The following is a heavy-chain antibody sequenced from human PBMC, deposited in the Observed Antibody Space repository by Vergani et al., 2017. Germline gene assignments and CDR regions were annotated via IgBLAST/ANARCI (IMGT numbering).Heavy chain of an antibody. Sequence: QVKLQESGPGLVKPSETLSLTCTVSGASGNSYYWSWRWEPPGKGLEWMGYVSFRVDTLYDPSVKGRMTISLNTSSNQFSLYLTSVTAADTAVYYCARSRIYYGAGSPDYWGQGTLVTVSS. V-gene: IGHV4-59*02. J-gene: IGHJ4*02. D-gene: IGHD3-10*01. CDR1: GASGNSYY. CDR2: VSFRVDT. CDR3: ARSRIYYGAGSPDY.